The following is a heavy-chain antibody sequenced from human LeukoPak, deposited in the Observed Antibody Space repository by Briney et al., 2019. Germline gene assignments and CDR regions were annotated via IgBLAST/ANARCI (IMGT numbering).Heavy chain of an antibody. J-gene: IGHJ4*02. CDR2: ISYDGSNK. V-gene: IGHV3-30*18. CDR3: AKGSSGWY. D-gene: IGHD6-19*01. CDR1: GFTFSSYG. Sequence: GGSLRLSCAASGFTFSSYGMHWVRQAPGKGLEWVAVISYDGSNKYYADSVKGRFTISRDNSKNTLYLQTNSLRAEDTAVYYCAKGSSGWYWGQGTLVTVSS.